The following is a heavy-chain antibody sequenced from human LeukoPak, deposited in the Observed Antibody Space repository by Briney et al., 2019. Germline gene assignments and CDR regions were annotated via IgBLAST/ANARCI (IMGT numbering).Heavy chain of an antibody. D-gene: IGHD6-13*01. Sequence: SETLSLTCTVSGDFITAYYWSWIRQPPGKGLEWIGYVYYSGNTKYNPSLQSRITISLDTSKNQFSLKLTSVTAADTAVYYCARGSILGSSWYPYFNYWGQGILVTVSS. V-gene: IGHV4-59*01. CDR1: GDFITAYY. J-gene: IGHJ4*02. CDR3: ARGSILGSSWYPYFNY. CDR2: VYYSGNT.